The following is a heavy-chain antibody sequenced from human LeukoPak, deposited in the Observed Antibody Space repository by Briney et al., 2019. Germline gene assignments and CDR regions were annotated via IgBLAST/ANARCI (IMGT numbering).Heavy chain of an antibody. CDR3: ARVGPGYYDMLFDP. V-gene: IGHV4-59*01. CDR2: IYYSGST. D-gene: IGHD3-22*01. J-gene: IGHJ5*02. Sequence: SETLSLTCTVSGGSISSYYWSWIRQPPGKGLEWIGYIYYSGSTNYNPSLESRVAISGETSKNQVSLRLSPVTPADTAVYFCARVGPGYYDMLFDPWGQGTLVTVSS. CDR1: GGSISSYY.